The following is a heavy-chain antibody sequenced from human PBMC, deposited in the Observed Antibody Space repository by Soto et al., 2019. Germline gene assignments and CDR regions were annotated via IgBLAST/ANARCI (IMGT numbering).Heavy chain of an antibody. CDR3: ARDRAHPSGSYGPFDY. J-gene: IGHJ4*02. V-gene: IGHV3-33*01. D-gene: IGHD1-26*01. CDR2: IWYDGSNK. Sequence: QVQLVESGGGVVQPGRSLRLSCAASGFTFSSYGMHWVRQAPGKGLEWVAVIWYDGSNKYYVDSVKGRFTISRDNSKNTLYLQMNSLRAEETAVYYCARDRAHPSGSYGPFDYWGQGMLVTVSS. CDR1: GFTFSSYG.